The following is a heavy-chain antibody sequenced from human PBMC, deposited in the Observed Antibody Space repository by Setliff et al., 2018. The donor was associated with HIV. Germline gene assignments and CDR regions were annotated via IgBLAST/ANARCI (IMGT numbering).Heavy chain of an antibody. V-gene: IGHV1-69*13. Sequence: SVKVSCKVSGGTFNIYAITWVRQAPGQGLEWMGGIIPIFATAHYAQKFQGRITITADDSTSTAYMELSSLRSEDTAVYYCARGRESLWFGELPSRDAFDIWGQGTMVTVS. CDR2: IIPIFATA. J-gene: IGHJ3*02. CDR3: ARGRESLWFGELPSRDAFDI. D-gene: IGHD3-10*01. CDR1: GGTFNIYA.